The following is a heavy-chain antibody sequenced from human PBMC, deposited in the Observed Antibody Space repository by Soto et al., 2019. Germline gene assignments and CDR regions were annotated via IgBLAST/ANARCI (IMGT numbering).Heavy chain of an antibody. CDR1: GGTFSSYA. CDR3: VSGSGYCSSTSCYVDAFDI. D-gene: IGHD2-2*01. J-gene: IGHJ3*02. Sequence: SVKVSCKASGGTFSSYAISWVRQAPGQGLEWMGGIIPIFGTANYAQKFQGRVTITADESTSTAYMELSSLRSEDTAVYYCVSGSGYCSSTSCYVDAFDIRGQGTMVTV. V-gene: IGHV1-69*13. CDR2: IIPIFGTA.